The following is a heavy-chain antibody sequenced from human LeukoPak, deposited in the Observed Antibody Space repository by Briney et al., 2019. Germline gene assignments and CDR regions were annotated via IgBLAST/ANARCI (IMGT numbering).Heavy chain of an antibody. CDR2: INPNSGGT. CDR3: ARAIAAAVNWFDP. V-gene: IGHV1-2*02. J-gene: IGHJ5*02. CDR1: GYTFTGYY. Sequence: ASVNVSCKASGYTFTGYYMHWVRQPPGQGLEWMGWINPNSGGTNYAQKFQGRVTMTRDTSISTAYMELSRLRSDDTDVYYCARAIAAAVNWFDPWGQGTLVTVSS. D-gene: IGHD6-13*01.